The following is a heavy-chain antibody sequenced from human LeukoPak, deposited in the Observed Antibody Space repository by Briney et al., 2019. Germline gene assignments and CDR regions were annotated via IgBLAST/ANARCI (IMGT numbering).Heavy chain of an antibody. D-gene: IGHD5-12*01. CDR2: IYYSGST. CDR1: GGSISSYY. V-gene: IGHV4-59*01. CDR3: ARAGVATITVDY. J-gene: IGHJ4*02. Sequence: SETLSLTCTVSGGSISSYYWSWIRQPPGKGLEWIGYIYYSGSTNYNPSLKSRVTISVDTSKNQFSLKLSSVTAADTAVYYCARAGVATITVDYWGQGTLITVSS.